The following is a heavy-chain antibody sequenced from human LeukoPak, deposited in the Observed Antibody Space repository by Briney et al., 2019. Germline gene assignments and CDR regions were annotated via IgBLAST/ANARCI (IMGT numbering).Heavy chain of an antibody. D-gene: IGHD3-22*01. CDR1: GGSISSYY. Sequence: SETLSLTCTVSGGSISSYYWSWIRQPPGKGLEWIGYIYYSGSTNYNPSLKSRVTISVDTSKNQFSLKLSSVTAADTAVYYCASSYFYDGNRYFDYWGQGALVTVSS. CDR2: IYYSGST. J-gene: IGHJ4*02. V-gene: IGHV4-59*01. CDR3: ASSYFYDGNRYFDY.